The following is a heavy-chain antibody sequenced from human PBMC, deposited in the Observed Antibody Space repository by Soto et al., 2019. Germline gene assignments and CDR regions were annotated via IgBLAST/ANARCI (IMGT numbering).Heavy chain of an antibody. CDR1: GFNFGADN. D-gene: IGHD2-21*01. CDR3: ARMLLSPPPV. J-gene: IGHJ6*02. Sequence: RLSCVASGFNFGADNMNWVRQAPGKGLAWVAFIGSSGGATYYADSVQGRFSISRDNAENSLYLEMSSLTDDDTAGYYCARMLLSPPPVWGQGSPVTVSS. CDR2: IGSSGGAT. V-gene: IGHV3-48*02.